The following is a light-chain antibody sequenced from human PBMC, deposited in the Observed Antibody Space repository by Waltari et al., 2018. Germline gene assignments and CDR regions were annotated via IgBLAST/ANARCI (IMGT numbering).Light chain of an antibody. Sequence: QSALTQPASVSGSPGQSITISCTGTSSDVGGYNYVSWYQQHPGKASNLLIYEVTKRPSGVSNRFSGSKSGNTAYLTISGLRAEDEADYHCSSYTSSDTWVFGGGTKVTVL. J-gene: IGLJ3*02. CDR2: EVT. V-gene: IGLV2-14*01. CDR1: SSDVGGYNY. CDR3: SSYTSSDTWV.